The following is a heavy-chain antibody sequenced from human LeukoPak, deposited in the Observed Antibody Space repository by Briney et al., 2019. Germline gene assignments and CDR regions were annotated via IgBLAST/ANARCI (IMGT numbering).Heavy chain of an antibody. CDR2: INAGNGNT. J-gene: IGHJ5*02. CDR1: GYTFTGYY. D-gene: IGHD2-15*01. V-gene: IGHV1-3*01. Sequence: ASVKVSCKASGYTFTGYYMHWVRQAPGQGLEWMGWINAGNGNTKYSQKFQGGVTITRDTSASTAYMELSSLRSEDTAVYYCASIERYCSGGSCYSWFDPWGQGTLVTVSS. CDR3: ASIERYCSGGSCYSWFDP.